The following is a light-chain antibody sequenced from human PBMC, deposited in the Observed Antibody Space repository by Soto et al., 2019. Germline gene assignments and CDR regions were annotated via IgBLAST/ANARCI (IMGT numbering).Light chain of an antibody. V-gene: IGKV1-39*01. CDR3: QQSYNTPLT. CDR1: QSIGNH. J-gene: IGKJ4*01. CDR2: TAS. Sequence: DIQMTQSPSSLSAFVGDRVTITCRASQSIGNHLNWYQKKPQKAPKVLIYTASSLQSGVHSRFTGSGTGTDFTLTISSLQPEDFATYYCQQSYNTPLTFGGGTKVEIK.